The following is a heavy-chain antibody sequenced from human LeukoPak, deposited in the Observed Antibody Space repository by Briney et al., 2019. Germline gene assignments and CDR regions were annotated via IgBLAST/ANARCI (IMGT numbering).Heavy chain of an antibody. CDR3: AIWDIVATNWFDP. CDR1: GGSFSGYY. V-gene: IGHV4-34*01. D-gene: IGHD5-12*01. Sequence: KPSETLSLTCAVYGGSFSGYYWSWIRQPPGKGLEWIGEINHSGSTNYNPSLKSRVTISVDTSKNQFSLKLSSVTAADTAVYYCAIWDIVATNWFDPWGQGTLVTVSS. CDR2: INHSGST. J-gene: IGHJ5*02.